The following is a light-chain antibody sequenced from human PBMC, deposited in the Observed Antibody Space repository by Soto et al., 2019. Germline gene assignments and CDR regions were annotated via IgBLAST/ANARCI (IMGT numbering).Light chain of an antibody. CDR1: QSVSSAY. CDR3: QQYGNSPPWT. J-gene: IGKJ1*01. Sequence: DIVLTQSPGTLSLSPGERATLSCRASQSVSSAYLAWYQQKPGQAPSLLIYGASTRATGIPDRFSGSGSGTDFTLTISRLEPEDLAVYYCQQYGNSPPWTFGQGIKVEIK. V-gene: IGKV3-20*01. CDR2: GAS.